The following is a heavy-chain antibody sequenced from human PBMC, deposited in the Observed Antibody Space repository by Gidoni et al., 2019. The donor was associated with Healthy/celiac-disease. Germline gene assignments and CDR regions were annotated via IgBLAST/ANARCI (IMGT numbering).Heavy chain of an antibody. CDR1: GFSLSTRGMC. D-gene: IGHD3-22*01. CDR3: ARTQSIDTYYYDKFYAFDI. V-gene: IGHV2-70*01. Sequence: QVTLRESGPALVKPTQTLTLTCTLSGFSLSTRGMCVSWIRQPTGKALEWLALIDWDDDKYYSTSLKTRLTISKDTSKIQVVLTMTNMDPVDTATYYCARTQSIDTYYYDKFYAFDIWGQGTMVTVSS. J-gene: IGHJ3*02. CDR2: IDWDDDK.